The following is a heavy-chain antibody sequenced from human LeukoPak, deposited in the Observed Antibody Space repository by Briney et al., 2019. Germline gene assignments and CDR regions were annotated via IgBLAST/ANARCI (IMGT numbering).Heavy chain of an antibody. V-gene: IGHV1-69*04. J-gene: IGHJ4*02. D-gene: IGHD1-26*01. CDR2: IIPILGIA. CDR1: GGTFSSYA. Sequence: ASVKVSCKASGGTFSSYAISWVRQAPGQGLEWMGRIIPILGIANYAQKFQGRVTITADKSTSTAYMELSSLRSEDTAVYYCARDYIRSSGYGYWGQGTLVTVSP. CDR3: ARDYIRSSGYGY.